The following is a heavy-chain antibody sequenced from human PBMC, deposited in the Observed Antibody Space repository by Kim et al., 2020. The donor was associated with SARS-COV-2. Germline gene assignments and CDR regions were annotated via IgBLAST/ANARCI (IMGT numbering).Heavy chain of an antibody. V-gene: IGHV3-48*03. CDR3: ARDDYVWGSYRYGSYNWFDP. Sequence: GGSLRLSCAASGFTFSSYEMNWVRQAPGKGLEWVSYISSSGSTIYYADSVKGRFTISRDNAKNSLYLQMNSLRAEDTAVYYCARDDYVWGSYRYGSYNWFDPWGQGTVVTVSS. CDR2: ISSSGSTI. CDR1: GFTFSSYE. J-gene: IGHJ5*02. D-gene: IGHD3-16*02.